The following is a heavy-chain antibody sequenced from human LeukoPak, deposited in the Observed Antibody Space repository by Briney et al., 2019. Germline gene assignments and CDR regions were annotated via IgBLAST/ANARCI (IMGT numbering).Heavy chain of an antibody. CDR2: IYSGGST. Sequence: GGSLRLSCAASGFTVSSNYMSWVRQAPGKGLEGGSVIYSGGSTYYADSVKGRFTISRDNSKNTLYLQMNSLRAEDTAVYYCARVALSGYYYTDYWGQGTLVTVSS. CDR1: GFTVSSNY. D-gene: IGHD3-22*01. V-gene: IGHV3-66*02. CDR3: ARVALSGYYYTDY. J-gene: IGHJ4*02.